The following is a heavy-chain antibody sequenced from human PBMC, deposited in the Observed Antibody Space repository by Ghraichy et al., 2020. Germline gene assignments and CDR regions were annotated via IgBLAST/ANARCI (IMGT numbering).Heavy chain of an antibody. Sequence: GGSLRLSCVASEFTFSSYGMHWVRQAPGKGLEWVATISYYGSNKYYANSVKGRFTISRENSKNTLFLQMNSLRTEDTAVYYCARDARDIPQLVFGGNPAFFFDYWGQGTLATVSS. J-gene: IGHJ4*02. CDR2: ISYYGSNK. CDR3: ARDARDIPQLVFGGNPAFFFDY. CDR1: EFTFSSYG. D-gene: IGHD3-16*01. V-gene: IGHV3-30*03.